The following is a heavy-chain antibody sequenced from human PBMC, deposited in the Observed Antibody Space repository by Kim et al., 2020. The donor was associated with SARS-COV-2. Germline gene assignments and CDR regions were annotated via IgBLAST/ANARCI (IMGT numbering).Heavy chain of an antibody. V-gene: IGHV3-49*03. CDR1: GFTFGDYT. Sequence: GGSLRLSCRGSGFTFGDYTMNWFRQAPGKGLEWVGYIRRKAAGGTTKYAASVRGRFSISRDDSESIAYLQMSSLETEDTAVYYCTRQRRETGVPTILFDYWGQGTLVTVSS. CDR2: IRRKAAGGTT. CDR3: TRQRRETGVPTILFDY. D-gene: IGHD3-3*01. J-gene: IGHJ4*02.